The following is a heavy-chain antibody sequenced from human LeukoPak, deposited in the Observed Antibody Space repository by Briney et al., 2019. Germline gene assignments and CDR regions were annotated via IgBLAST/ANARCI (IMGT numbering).Heavy chain of an antibody. J-gene: IGHJ4*02. CDR1: GFTFSSYE. CDR2: ISSSGSTI. V-gene: IGHV3-48*03. CDR3: ARVVVAATRYYFDY. Sequence: PGGSLRLSCAASGFTFSSYEMNWVRQAPGKGLERVSYISSSGSTIYYADSVKGRFTISRDNAKNSLYLQMNSLRAEDTAVYYCARVVVAATRYYFDYWGQGTLVTVSS. D-gene: IGHD2-15*01.